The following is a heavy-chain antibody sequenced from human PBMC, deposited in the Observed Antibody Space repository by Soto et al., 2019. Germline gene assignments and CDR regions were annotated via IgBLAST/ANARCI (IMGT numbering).Heavy chain of an antibody. CDR3: AKERYYYALWDAFDI. D-gene: IGHD3-10*01. Sequence: QVQLVESGGGVVQPGRSLRLSCAASGFTFSSYGMHWVRQAPGKGLEWVAVISYDGRSKYYADSVQGRFTISRDNSNNTLYLQVNSLRAEDTAVYYCAKERYYYALWDAFDIWGQGTMVTVSP. J-gene: IGHJ3*02. V-gene: IGHV3-30*18. CDR2: ISYDGRSK. CDR1: GFTFSSYG.